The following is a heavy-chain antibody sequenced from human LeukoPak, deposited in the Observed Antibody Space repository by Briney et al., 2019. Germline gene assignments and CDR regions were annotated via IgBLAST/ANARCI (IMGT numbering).Heavy chain of an antibody. Sequence: GGSLRLSCAASGFTFSSYAMSWVRQAPGKGLEWVSAISGSGGSTYYADSVKGRFTISRDNSKNTLYLQMNSLRAEDTAVYYCAKAPGRGLYSSPPHRADKKRIDPWGQGTLVTVSS. CDR3: AKAPGRGLYSSPPHRADKKRIDP. J-gene: IGHJ5*02. CDR1: GFTFSSYA. D-gene: IGHD6-13*01. CDR2: ISGSGGST. V-gene: IGHV3-23*01.